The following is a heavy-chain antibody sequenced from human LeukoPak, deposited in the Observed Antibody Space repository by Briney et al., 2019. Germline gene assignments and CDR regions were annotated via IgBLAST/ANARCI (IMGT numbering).Heavy chain of an antibody. Sequence: GASVKVSCKASGYTFTGYYMHWVRQAPGQGLEWMGWINPNSGGTNYAQKFQGRVTMTRDTSISTAYMELSRLRSDDTAVYYCARVTPGYCSGGSCYGYYYMDVWGKGTTVTVSS. CDR2: INPNSGGT. CDR1: GYTFTGYY. J-gene: IGHJ6*03. V-gene: IGHV1-2*02. CDR3: ARVTPGYCSGGSCYGYYYMDV. D-gene: IGHD2-15*01.